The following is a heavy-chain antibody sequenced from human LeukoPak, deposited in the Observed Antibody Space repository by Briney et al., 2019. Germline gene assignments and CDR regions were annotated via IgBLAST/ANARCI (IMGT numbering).Heavy chain of an antibody. CDR2: IYTSGST. CDR3: ARDRVVRGVRDAFDI. V-gene: IGHV4-4*07. D-gene: IGHD3-10*01. CDR1: GGSISSYY. J-gene: IGHJ3*02. Sequence: PSETLSLTCTVSGGSISSYYWSWIRQPAGKGLEWIRRIYTSGSTNYNPSLKSRVTMSVDTSKNQFSLKLSSVTAADTAVYYCARDRVVRGVRDAFDIWGQGTMVTVSS.